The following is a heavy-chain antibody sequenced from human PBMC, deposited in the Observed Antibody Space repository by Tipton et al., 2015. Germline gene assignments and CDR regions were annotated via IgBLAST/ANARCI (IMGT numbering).Heavy chain of an antibody. CDR2: IYPGDSDT. D-gene: IGHD4-23*01. J-gene: IGHJ4*02. CDR1: GYSFTNYW. CDR3: SKTYGGTSVSSDY. Sequence: AQLVQSGAEVKKSGESLKISCKGSGYSFTNYWIGWVRQMTGKGLEWMGNIYPGDSDTRYSPSFQGQVTISADQSISTACLQWSSLKASDTAMYYCSKTYGGTSVSSDYWGQGTLVTVSS. V-gene: IGHV5-51*01.